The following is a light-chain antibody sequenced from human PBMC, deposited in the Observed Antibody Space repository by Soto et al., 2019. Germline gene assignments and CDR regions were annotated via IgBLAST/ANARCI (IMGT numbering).Light chain of an antibody. V-gene: IGLV2-23*02. CDR3: CSYAGRSTFPYV. CDR2: EDH. Sequence: QSVLAQPASVSGSPGQSITISCTGTSSDVGTYNLVSWYQHRPGKAPKLITYEDHKRPSDISDRFSGSKSDNTASLTISGLQGEDEADYFCCSYAGRSTFPYVFGTGTKLTVL. CDR1: SSDVGTYNL. J-gene: IGLJ1*01.